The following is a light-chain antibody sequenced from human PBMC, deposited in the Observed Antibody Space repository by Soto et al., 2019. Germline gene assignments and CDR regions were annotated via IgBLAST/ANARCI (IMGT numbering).Light chain of an antibody. V-gene: IGKV3-20*01. CDR2: GAS. Sequence: EIVLTQSPGTLSLSPGERATLSCRASQTISSSYLAWYQQKPGQAPRLLISGASSRAAGIPDRFSGSGSGSDFTLTISRLEPEDFAVYVCQQHVESPHTYTFGQGTKLEIK. J-gene: IGKJ2*01. CDR1: QTISSSY. CDR3: QQHVESPHTYT.